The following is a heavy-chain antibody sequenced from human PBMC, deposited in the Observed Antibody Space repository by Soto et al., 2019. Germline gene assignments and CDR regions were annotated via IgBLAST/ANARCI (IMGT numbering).Heavy chain of an antibody. CDR1: GGTFSSYA. J-gene: IGHJ6*02. V-gene: IGHV1-69*01. D-gene: IGHD1-26*01. CDR2: LIPIFGTA. Sequence: QVQLVQSGAEVKKPGSSVKVSCKASGGTFSSYAISWVRQAPGQVLEWMGGLIPIFGTANYAQKFQGRVTITADESTSTAYRELSSLRSEDTGVYYCASDRRDGYKYWATNGRDVWGHGATVTVCS. CDR3: ASDRRDGYKYWATNGRDV.